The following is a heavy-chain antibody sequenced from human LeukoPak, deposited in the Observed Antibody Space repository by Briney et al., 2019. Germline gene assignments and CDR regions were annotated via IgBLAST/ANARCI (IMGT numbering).Heavy chain of an antibody. CDR2: IYYSGST. CDR1: GGSISSSSYY. V-gene: IGHV4-39*07. J-gene: IGHJ6*03. CDR3: ARGLAAMVTPIYMDV. D-gene: IGHD5-18*01. Sequence: SETLSLTCTVSGGSISSSSYYWGWIRQPPGKGLEWIGSIYYSGSTYYNPSLKSRVTISVDTSKNQFSLKLSSVTAADTAVYYCARGLAAMVTPIYMDVWGKGTTVTISS.